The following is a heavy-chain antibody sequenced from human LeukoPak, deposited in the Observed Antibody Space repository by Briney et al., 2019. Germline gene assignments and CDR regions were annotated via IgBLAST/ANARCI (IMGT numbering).Heavy chain of an antibody. V-gene: IGHV4-34*01. CDR3: ARGGVAVAGVPYYYYGMDV. CDR2: INHSGST. CDR1: GGSFSGYY. D-gene: IGHD6-19*01. J-gene: IGHJ6*02. Sequence: SETLSLTCAVYGGSFSGYYWSWIRQPPGKGLEWIGEINHSGSTSYNPSLKSRVTISVDTSKNQFSLKLSFVTAADTAVYYCARGGVAVAGVPYYYYGMDVWGQGTTVTVSS.